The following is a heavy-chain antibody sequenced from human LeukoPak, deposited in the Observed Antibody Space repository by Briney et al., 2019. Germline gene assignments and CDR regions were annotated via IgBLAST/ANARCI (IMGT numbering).Heavy chain of an antibody. CDR2: IYTSGST. CDR1: DGSISSGSYY. CDR3: ASFLYSGSYYVDY. V-gene: IGHV4-61*02. Sequence: SQTLSLTCTVSDGSISSGSYYWSWIRQPAGKGLEWIGRIYTSGSTNYNPSLKSRVTISVDTSKNQFSLKLSSVTAADTAVYYCASFLYSGSYYVDYWGQGTLVTVSS. J-gene: IGHJ4*02. D-gene: IGHD1-26*01.